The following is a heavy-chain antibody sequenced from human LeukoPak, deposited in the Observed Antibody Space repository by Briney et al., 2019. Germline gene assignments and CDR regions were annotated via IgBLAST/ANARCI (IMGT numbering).Heavy chain of an antibody. CDR2: ISGSGGST. V-gene: IGHV3-23*01. CDR1: GFTFSSYA. CDR3: SRRMVNYYGSGSYYSPDAFDI. D-gene: IGHD3-10*01. Sequence: PGGSLRLSCAASGFTFSSYAMSWVRQAPGKGLEWVSAISGSGGSTYYADSVKGRFTISRDNSKNTLYLQMNSLGAEDTAVYYCSRRMVNYYGSGSYYSPDAFDIWGQGTMVTVSS. J-gene: IGHJ3*02.